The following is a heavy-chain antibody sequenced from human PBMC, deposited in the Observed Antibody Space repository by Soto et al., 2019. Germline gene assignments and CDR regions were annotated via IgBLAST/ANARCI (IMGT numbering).Heavy chain of an antibody. V-gene: IGHV3-30-3*01. CDR3: AKDRSSGYPDY. CDR1: GFTFSSYA. J-gene: IGHJ4*02. Sequence: PGGSLRLSCAASGFTFSSYAMHWVRQAPGKGLEWLAVISYDGSNKYYADSVKGRFTISRDNSKNTLYLQMNSLRTEDTAVYYCAKDRSSGYPDYWGQGTLVTVSS. D-gene: IGHD3-22*01. CDR2: ISYDGSNK.